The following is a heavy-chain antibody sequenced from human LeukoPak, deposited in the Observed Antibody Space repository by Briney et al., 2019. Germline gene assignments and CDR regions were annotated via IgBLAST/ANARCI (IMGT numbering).Heavy chain of an antibody. Sequence: GGSLRLSCAASGYTFSSYSMNWVRQAPGKGLEWVSYISSSSSAIYYADSVKGRFTISRDNAKNTLYLQMNSLRAEDTAVYYCARTRPLEYYGMDVWGQGTTVTVSS. V-gene: IGHV3-48*04. CDR1: GYTFSSYS. D-gene: IGHD2-2*01. CDR2: ISSSSSAI. CDR3: ARTRPLEYYGMDV. J-gene: IGHJ6*02.